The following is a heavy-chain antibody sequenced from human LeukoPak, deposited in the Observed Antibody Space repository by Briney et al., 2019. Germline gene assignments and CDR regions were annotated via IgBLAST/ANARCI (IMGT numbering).Heavy chain of an antibody. J-gene: IGHJ4*02. CDR1: GFTFSSYA. D-gene: IGHD6-19*01. CDR2: ISGSGIST. Sequence: GGSLRLSCAASGFTFSSYAMNWVRQAPGTGLEWVSGISGSGISTYYADSVKGRFTISRDNSKNTLYLQMNSLRSEDTAVYYCAKVAGKIGYYFDYWGQGTLVTVSS. CDR3: AKVAGKIGYYFDY. V-gene: IGHV3-23*01.